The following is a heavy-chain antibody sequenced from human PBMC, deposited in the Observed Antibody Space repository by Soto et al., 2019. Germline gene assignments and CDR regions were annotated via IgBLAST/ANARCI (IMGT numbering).Heavy chain of an antibody. V-gene: IGHV3-53*01. CDR2: IYPAGPT. J-gene: IGHJ4*01. CDR1: GFTVSGMF. Sequence: PVGTLRLSCAASGFTVSGMFMNWVRQAPGKGLEWVSVIYPAGPTYYADSVKGRFTISRDNSKNTLFLQLNNLRAEDTAVYYCARDADSSGPHDWGHGSLGTVS. CDR3: ARDADSSGPHD. D-gene: IGHD6-19*01.